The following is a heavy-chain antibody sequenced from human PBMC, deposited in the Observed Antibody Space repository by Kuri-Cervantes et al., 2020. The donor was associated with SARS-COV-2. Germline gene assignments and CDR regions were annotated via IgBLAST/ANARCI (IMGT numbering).Heavy chain of an antibody. D-gene: IGHD6-19*01. V-gene: IGHV3-21*04. J-gene: IGHJ4*02. Sequence: GESLKISCAASGFTFSSYSMNWVRQAPGKGLEWVSSISSSSSYIYYADSVKGRFTISRDNAKNSLYLQMNSLRAEDTAVYYCAKAGGWYSSFFDYWGQGTLVTVSS. CDR1: GFTFSSYS. CDR3: AKAGGWYSSFFDY. CDR2: ISSSSSYI.